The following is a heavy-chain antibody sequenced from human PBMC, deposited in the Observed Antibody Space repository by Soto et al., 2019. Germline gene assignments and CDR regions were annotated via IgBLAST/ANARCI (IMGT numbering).Heavy chain of an antibody. V-gene: IGHV1-69*13. Sequence: GASVKVSCKASGGTFSSYAISWVRQAPGQGLEWMGVIIPIFGTANYAQKFQGRVTITADESTSTAYMELSSLRSEDTAVYYCARGRRGLELSAFDIWGQGTMVTVSS. D-gene: IGHD1-7*01. CDR2: IIPIFGTA. J-gene: IGHJ3*02. CDR1: GGTFSSYA. CDR3: ARGRRGLELSAFDI.